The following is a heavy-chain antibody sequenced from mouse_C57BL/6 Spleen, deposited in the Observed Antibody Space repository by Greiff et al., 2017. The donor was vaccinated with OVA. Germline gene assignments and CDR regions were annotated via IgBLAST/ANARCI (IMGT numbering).Heavy chain of an antibody. CDR3: ASPPYDYDGY. CDR2: IYPRSGNT. V-gene: IGHV1-81*01. D-gene: IGHD2-4*01. J-gene: IGHJ2*01. Sequence: QVQLQQSGAELARPGASVKLSCKASGYTFTSYGISWVKQRTGQGLEWIGEIYPRSGNTYYNEKFKGKATLTADKSSSTAYMKLRSLTSEDSAVYFCASPPYDYDGYWGQGTTLTVSS. CDR1: GYTFTSYG.